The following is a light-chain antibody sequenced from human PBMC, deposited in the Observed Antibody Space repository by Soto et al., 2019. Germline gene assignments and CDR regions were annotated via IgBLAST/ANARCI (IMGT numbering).Light chain of an antibody. CDR2: DAS. V-gene: IGKV1-5*01. Sequence: DIQMTQSPSTLSAYVGDRVTITCRASQSISSWLAWYQQKPGKAPKLLIYDASSLESGVPTKFSGSGSGAEVTPTISSRQPDDFATYYRQQYNSYTYSFGQWTKLQIK. CDR3: QQYNSYTYS. J-gene: IGKJ2*01. CDR1: QSISSW.